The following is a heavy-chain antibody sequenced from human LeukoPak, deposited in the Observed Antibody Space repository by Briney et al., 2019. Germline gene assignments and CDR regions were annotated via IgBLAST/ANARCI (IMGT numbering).Heavy chain of an antibody. D-gene: IGHD2-2*01. CDR2: IYYSGST. CDR1: GDSISSSSYY. CDR3: ATEHRIVVVPAARMGSYFDY. J-gene: IGHJ4*02. V-gene: IGHV4-39*07. Sequence: PSETLSLTCTVSGDSISSSSYYWGWIRQPPGKGLEWIGSIYYSGSTYYNPSLKSRVTISVDTSKNQFSLKLSSVTAADTAVYYCATEHRIVVVPAARMGSYFDYWGQGTLVTVSS.